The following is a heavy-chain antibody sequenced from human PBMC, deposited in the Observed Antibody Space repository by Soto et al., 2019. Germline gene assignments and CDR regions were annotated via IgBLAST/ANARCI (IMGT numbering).Heavy chain of an antibody. CDR3: ARDGNSGYNWDYYYGKDV. CDR2: ISYDGNNI. Sequence: QVHLVESGGGVVQPGRSLRLSCAASGFPFSSFAMHWVRQAPGKGLEWVAVISYDGNNIKCAESVKGRFTISRDNSRNTVYLQMNSLRGEDTAVYYCARDGNSGYNWDYYYGKDVWGQGTTVTVSS. V-gene: IGHV3-30*01. CDR1: GFPFSSFA. J-gene: IGHJ6*02. D-gene: IGHD5-12*01.